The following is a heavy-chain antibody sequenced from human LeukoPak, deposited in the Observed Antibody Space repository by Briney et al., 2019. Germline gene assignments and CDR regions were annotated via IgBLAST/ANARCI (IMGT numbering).Heavy chain of an antibody. CDR1: GFTFSDYV. CDR3: AKSTKVSLPDGYHGMDV. V-gene: IGHV3-23*01. D-gene: IGHD2-8*01. CDR2: IGTGGATT. Sequence: PGGSLRLSCAASGFTFSDYVMSWVRQAPGKGLEWVSSIGTGGATTYYADSVKGRFTISRDNSKNTLCLQMNSVRAEDTAAYHCAKSTKVSLPDGYHGMDVWGQGTTVTVSS. J-gene: IGHJ6*02.